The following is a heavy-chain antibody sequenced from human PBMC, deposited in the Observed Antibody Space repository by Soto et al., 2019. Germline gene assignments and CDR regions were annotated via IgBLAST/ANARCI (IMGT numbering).Heavy chain of an antibody. D-gene: IGHD3-3*01. CDR1: GFTFSSYG. V-gene: IGHV3-33*01. CDR2: RWYDGSNK. Sequence: GGSLRLSCAASGFTFSSYGMHWVRQAPGKGLEWVAVRWYDGSNKYYADSVKGRFTISRDNSKNTLYLQMNSLRAEDTAVYYCARDLEGSSWFDYWGQGTLVTVSS. J-gene: IGHJ5*01. CDR3: ARDLEGSSWFDY.